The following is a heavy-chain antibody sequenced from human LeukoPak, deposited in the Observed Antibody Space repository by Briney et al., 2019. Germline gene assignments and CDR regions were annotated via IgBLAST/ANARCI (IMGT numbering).Heavy chain of an antibody. CDR2: ISGSGDST. CDR3: AKVLRSYYFDY. D-gene: IGHD1-26*01. Sequence: PGGSLRLSCAASGFTFSNYAMTWVRQAPGKGLEWVSGISGSGDSTYYAGSVKGRFTISRDNSKNTLHLQMNSLRAEDTAVYYCAKVLRSYYFDYWGQGTLVTVSS. J-gene: IGHJ4*02. V-gene: IGHV3-23*01. CDR1: GFTFSNYA.